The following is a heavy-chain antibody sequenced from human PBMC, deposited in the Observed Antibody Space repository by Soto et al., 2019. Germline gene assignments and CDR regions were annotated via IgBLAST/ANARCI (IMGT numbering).Heavy chain of an antibody. V-gene: IGHV1-24*01. J-gene: IGHJ4*02. CDR2: FDPEDGET. CDR1: GYTLTELS. Sequence: ASVKVSCKVSGYTLTELSIHWVRQAPGKGLEWMGDFDPEDGETIYAQKFQGRVTMTRDTSTSTVYMELSSLRSEDTAVYYCAREEPSGSSRDFDYWGQGTLVTVSS. D-gene: IGHD6-13*01. CDR3: AREEPSGSSRDFDY.